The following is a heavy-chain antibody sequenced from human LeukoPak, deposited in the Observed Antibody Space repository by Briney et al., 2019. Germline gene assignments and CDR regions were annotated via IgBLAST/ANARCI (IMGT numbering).Heavy chain of an antibody. J-gene: IGHJ4*02. D-gene: IGHD3-10*01. Sequence: PSETLSLTCAVYGGSFSGYYWSWIRQPPGKGLEWIGEINHSGSTNYNPSLKSRVTISVDTSKNQFSLKLSSVTAADTAVYYCARDQGYYGSGSYYYGYWGQGTLVTVSS. CDR3: ARDQGYYGSGSYYYGY. CDR1: GGSFSGYY. V-gene: IGHV4-34*01. CDR2: INHSGST.